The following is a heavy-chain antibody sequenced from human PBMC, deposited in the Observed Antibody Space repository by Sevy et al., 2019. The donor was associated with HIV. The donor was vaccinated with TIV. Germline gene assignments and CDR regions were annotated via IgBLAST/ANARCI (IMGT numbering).Heavy chain of an antibody. CDR2: IGGSGGST. Sequence: GGSLRLSCAASGFIFSSYAMNWVRQAPGKGLEWVSNIGGSGGSTYYADPVKGRFTISRDNSKNTLCLQMNILRAEDTAIYFCARGVTYDDSGYYVPRFEIWGQGTLLTVSS. J-gene: IGHJ4*02. CDR3: ARGVTYDDSGYYVPRFEI. CDR1: GFIFSSYA. D-gene: IGHD3-10*02. V-gene: IGHV3-23*01.